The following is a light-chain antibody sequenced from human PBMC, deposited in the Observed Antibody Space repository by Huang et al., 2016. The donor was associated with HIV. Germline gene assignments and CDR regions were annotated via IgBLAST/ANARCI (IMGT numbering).Light chain of an antibody. CDR2: DIS. CDR3: QQYHSLPLT. CDR1: QDVSNY. V-gene: IGKV1-33*01. Sequence: DIQMTQSPSSVSASVGGRVTITCQASQDVSNYLNWYQQKPGKAPKLLIYDISNLEKGVPSRFSGSGSGTVFTFIISSLQPEDIATYYCQQYHSLPLTFGGGTKVEVK. J-gene: IGKJ4*01.